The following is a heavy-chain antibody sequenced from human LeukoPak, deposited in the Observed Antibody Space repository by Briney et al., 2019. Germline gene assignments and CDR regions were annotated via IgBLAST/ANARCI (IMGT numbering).Heavy chain of an antibody. CDR3: ARDKGTVATYYYYCMDV. Sequence: ASVKVSCKASGYTFNSYGISWVRQAPGQGLEWMGWISAHNGNTNYEEKVQGRVTMTTDTSTSTAYMELRSLRSDDTAVYYCARDKGTVATYYYYCMDVWGKGTTVTVSS. D-gene: IGHD6-19*01. CDR2: ISAHNGNT. CDR1: GYTFNSYG. V-gene: IGHV1-18*01. J-gene: IGHJ6*03.